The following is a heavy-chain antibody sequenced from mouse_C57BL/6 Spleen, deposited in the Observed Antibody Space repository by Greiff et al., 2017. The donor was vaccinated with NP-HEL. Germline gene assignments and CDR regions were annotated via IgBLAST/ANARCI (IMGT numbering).Heavy chain of an antibody. D-gene: IGHD2-1*01. CDR3: ARVYYGNYAYFDY. J-gene: IGHJ2*01. CDR2: IYPGDGDT. Sequence: QVQLQQSGPELVKPGASVKISCKASGHAFSSSWMNWVKQRPGKGLEWIGRIYPGDGDTNYNGKFKGKATLTADKSSSTAYMQLSSLTSEDSAVYFCARVYYGNYAYFDYWGQGTTLTVSS. V-gene: IGHV1-82*01. CDR1: GHAFSSSW.